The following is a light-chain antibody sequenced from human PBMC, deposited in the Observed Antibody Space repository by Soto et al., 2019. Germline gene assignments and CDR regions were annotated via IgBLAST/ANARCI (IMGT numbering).Light chain of an antibody. CDR3: QQYDTSPRT. V-gene: IGKV3-20*01. CDR1: QSLSSNY. CDR2: GAS. Sequence: DIVMTQSPLSLPVTPGEPATLSCRASQSLSSNYLAWHQQKTGQAPRLLIYGASSRATGIPDRFSGSGSGTDFTLTITRLEPEDFAVYYCQQYDTSPRTFGQGTKVDIK. J-gene: IGKJ1*01.